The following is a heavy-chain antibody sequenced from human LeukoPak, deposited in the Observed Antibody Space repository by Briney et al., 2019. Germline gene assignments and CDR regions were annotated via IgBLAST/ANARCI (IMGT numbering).Heavy chain of an antibody. CDR1: GGSLSSYY. J-gene: IGHJ4*02. CDR2: IYYSGST. D-gene: IGHD6-6*01. Sequence: SETLSLTCTVSGGSLSSYYWSWIRQPPGKGPEWIGYIYYSGSTNYNPSLKSRVTISVDTSKNQFSLKLSSVTAADTAVYYCARVPTIAAHFDYWGQGTLVTVSP. V-gene: IGHV4-59*01. CDR3: ARVPTIAAHFDY.